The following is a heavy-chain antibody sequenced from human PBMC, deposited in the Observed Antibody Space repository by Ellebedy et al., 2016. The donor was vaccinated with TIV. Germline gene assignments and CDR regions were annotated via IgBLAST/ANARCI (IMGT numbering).Heavy chain of an antibody. D-gene: IGHD4-23*01. J-gene: IGHJ4*02. V-gene: IGHV3-30*18. CDR3: AKYDNYDGDY. CDR1: GFTFSSYG. Sequence: GESLKISXAASGFTFSSYGMHWVRQAPGKGLEWVAVISYDGSNKYYADSVKGRFTISRDNSKNTLYLQMNSLRAEDTAVYYCAKYDNYDGDYWGQGTLVTVSS. CDR2: ISYDGSNK.